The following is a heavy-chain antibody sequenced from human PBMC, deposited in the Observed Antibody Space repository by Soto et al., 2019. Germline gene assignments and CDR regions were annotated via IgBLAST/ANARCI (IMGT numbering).Heavy chain of an antibody. J-gene: IGHJ1*01. Sequence: PSETLSLTCTVSGGSVNSGRYYWSWIRQPPGKGLEWIGYIYYSGSTKYNPSLKRRVTISVDTSKNQFSLKLSSMTAADTAVYYCARAGSGSGWLGGQGTLVTVSS. CDR2: IYYSGST. V-gene: IGHV4-61*01. D-gene: IGHD6-19*01. CDR1: GGSVNSGRYY. CDR3: ARAGSGSGWL.